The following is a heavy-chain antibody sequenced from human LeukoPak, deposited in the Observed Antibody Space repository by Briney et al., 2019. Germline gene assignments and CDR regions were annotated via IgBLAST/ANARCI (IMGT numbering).Heavy chain of an antibody. CDR2: ISTSSSYI. Sequence: GGSLRLSCAASGFTFSSYSMNWVRQAPGKGLEWVSSISTSSSYIHYADSVKGRFTISRDNAKNSLYLQMNSLRAEDTAMYYCTTSPVPGIDYWGQGIQVTVSS. CDR3: TTSPVPGIDY. CDR1: GFTFSSYS. V-gene: IGHV3-21*03. D-gene: IGHD6-19*01. J-gene: IGHJ4*02.